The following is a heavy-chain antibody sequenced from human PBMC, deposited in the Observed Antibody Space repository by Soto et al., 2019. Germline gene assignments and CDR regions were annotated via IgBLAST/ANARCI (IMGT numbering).Heavy chain of an antibody. CDR3: ARDSHYSDNSGYPDS. V-gene: IGHV1-18*01. CDR1: GYTFTSYG. D-gene: IGHD3-22*01. J-gene: IGHJ4*02. Sequence: GASVKVSCKASGYTFTSYGISWVRQAPGQGLEWMGWISAYNGNTNYAQNLKGRVTMSTDTSTNTAYMELRSLSSDDTAVYYCARDSHYSDNSGYPDSWGQGTLVTVSS. CDR2: ISAYNGNT.